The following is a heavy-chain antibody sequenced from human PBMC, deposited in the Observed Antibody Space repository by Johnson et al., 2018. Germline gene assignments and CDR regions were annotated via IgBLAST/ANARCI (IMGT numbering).Heavy chain of an antibody. CDR1: GFTFTSYS. J-gene: IGHJ6*03. V-gene: IGHV3-21*01. D-gene: IGHD6-6*01. Sequence: EVQLVESGGGLVKPGGSLRLSCAASGFTFTSYSMNWVRQAPGKGLEWVSSISSSTTYIYYADSVKGRFTISRDNAKNSLYLQMNSLRAEDTAVYYCASRKSRPPYYMDVWGKGTTVTVSS. CDR3: ASRKSRPPYYMDV. CDR2: ISSSTTYI.